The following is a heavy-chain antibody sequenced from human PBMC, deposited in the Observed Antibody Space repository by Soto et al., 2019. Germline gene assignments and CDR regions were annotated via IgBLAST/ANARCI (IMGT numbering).Heavy chain of an antibody. CDR1: GGSISSSIYY. CDR2: IFYSGST. D-gene: IGHD2-15*01. J-gene: IGHJ4*02. CDR3: ARLTTGYCSGGSCPPPY. Sequence: SETLSLTCTVSGGSISSSIYYGGWIRQPPGKGLEWIGSIFYSGSTHYNPSLKSRVTISVDTSKNQFSLKLSSVTAADTAVYYCARLTTGYCSGGSCPPPYWGQGTLVTVSS. V-gene: IGHV4-39*07.